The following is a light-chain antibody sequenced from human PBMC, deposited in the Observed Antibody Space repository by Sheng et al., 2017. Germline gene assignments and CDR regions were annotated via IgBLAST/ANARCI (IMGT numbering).Light chain of an antibody. J-gene: IGKJ1*01. CDR3: QQYNNWPLT. V-gene: IGKV3-15*01. Sequence: EIVLTQSPATLSVSPGERATLSCRASQSVSTTLAWHQQKPGQAPRLLIYDASTRATGIPARFSGSGSGTEFTVTISSLQSEDVAVYYCQQYNNWPLTFGQGTKVEIK. CDR1: QSVSTT. CDR2: DAS.